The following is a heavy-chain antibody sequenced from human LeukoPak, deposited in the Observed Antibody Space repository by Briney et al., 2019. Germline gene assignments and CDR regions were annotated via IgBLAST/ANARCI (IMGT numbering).Heavy chain of an antibody. CDR2: ISSSSSYI. Sequence: GGSLTLSCAASGFTFSRYSMIWVRQSPGKALEWVSSISSSSSYIHYADSVKARFTITRDNAKNSPYLQMNSRRAEDTAVYYCARSPPNDYWGQGTLGTVSS. CDR1: GFTFSRYS. V-gene: IGHV3-21*01. CDR3: ARSPPNDY. J-gene: IGHJ4*02.